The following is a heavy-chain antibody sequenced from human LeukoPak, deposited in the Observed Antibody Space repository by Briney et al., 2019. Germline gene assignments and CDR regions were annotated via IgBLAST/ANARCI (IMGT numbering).Heavy chain of an antibody. CDR3: ARQVGGIAAAGLDY. D-gene: IGHD6-13*01. J-gene: IGHJ4*02. CDR1: GGSISSYY. Sequence: TSSETLSLTCTVSGGSISSYYWSWIRQPPGKGLEWIGYIYYSGSTNYIPSLKSRVTISVDTSKNQFSLKLSSVTAADTAVYYCARQVGGIAAAGLDYWGQGTLVTVSS. V-gene: IGHV4-59*01. CDR2: IYYSGST.